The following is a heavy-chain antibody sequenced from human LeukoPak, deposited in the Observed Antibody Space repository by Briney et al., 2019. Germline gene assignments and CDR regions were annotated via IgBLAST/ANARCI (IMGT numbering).Heavy chain of an antibody. CDR3: ARGEYGLFDY. D-gene: IGHD2/OR15-2a*01. V-gene: IGHV4-61*01. CDR1: AGSLSGGSYY. J-gene: IGHJ4*02. Sequence: PSETLSLTCTVAAGSLSGGSYYWSWIRQPPGKGLEWFGYIYYSGTNKYNLSLKIRVTISVGTAKNQLSLKLSSVTAADTAVYYCARGEYGLFDYWGQGTLVTVSS. CDR2: IYYSGTN.